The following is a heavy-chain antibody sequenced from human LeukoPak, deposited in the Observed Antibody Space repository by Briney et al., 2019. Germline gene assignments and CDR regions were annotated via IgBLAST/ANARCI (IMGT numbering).Heavy chain of an antibody. Sequence: PSETLSLTCAVYGXSFSGYYWSWIRQPPGKGLEWIGEINHSGSTNYNPSLKSRVTISVDTSKNQFSLKLSSVTAADTAVYYCARALRLGAFDIWGQGTMVTVSS. V-gene: IGHV4-34*01. CDR1: GXSFSGYY. J-gene: IGHJ3*02. D-gene: IGHD3-16*01. CDR2: INHSGST. CDR3: ARALRLGAFDI.